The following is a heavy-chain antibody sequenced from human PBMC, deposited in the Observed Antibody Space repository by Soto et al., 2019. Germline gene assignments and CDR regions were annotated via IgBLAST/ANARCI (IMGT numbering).Heavy chain of an antibody. CDR3: AKGGGFGTGAYYNVAY. J-gene: IGHJ4*02. D-gene: IGHD3-10*01. Sequence: EVQLLESGGGLVQPGGSLRLSCAASGFTFSSYAMSWVRQAPGKGLEWVSAISGSGGSTYYADSVKGRFTISRDNSKNRRDVQMNSLRAEDTAVYYCAKGGGFGTGAYYNVAYWGQGTLVTVSS. CDR1: GFTFSSYA. V-gene: IGHV3-23*01. CDR2: ISGSGGST.